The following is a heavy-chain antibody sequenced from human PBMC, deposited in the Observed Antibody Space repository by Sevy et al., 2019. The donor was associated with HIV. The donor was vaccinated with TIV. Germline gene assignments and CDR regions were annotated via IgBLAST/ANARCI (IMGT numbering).Heavy chain of an antibody. Sequence: GGSLRLSCAASGFTFSSYGMHWVRQAPGKGLEWVAVISYDGSNKYYADSVKRRFTISRDKSKNTLYLQMNSLSAEDTAVYYCANLIPFASSGWFDAFDIWGQGTMVTVSS. D-gene: IGHD6-19*01. J-gene: IGHJ3*02. CDR3: ANLIPFASSGWFDAFDI. V-gene: IGHV3-30*18. CDR1: GFTFSSYG. CDR2: ISYDGSNK.